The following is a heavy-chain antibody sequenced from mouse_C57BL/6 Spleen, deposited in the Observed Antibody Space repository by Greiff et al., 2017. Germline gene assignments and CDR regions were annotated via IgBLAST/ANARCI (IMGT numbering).Heavy chain of an antibody. Sequence: DVQLQESGGGLVKPGGSLKLSCAASGFTFSSYAMSWVRQTPEKRLEWVATISDGGSYTYYPDNVKGRFTISRDNAKNNLYLQMSHLKSEDTAMYYCARESTMITPRPFAYWGQGTLVTVSA. D-gene: IGHD2-4*01. J-gene: IGHJ3*01. V-gene: IGHV5-4*01. CDR3: ARESTMITPRPFAY. CDR2: ISDGGSYT. CDR1: GFTFSSYA.